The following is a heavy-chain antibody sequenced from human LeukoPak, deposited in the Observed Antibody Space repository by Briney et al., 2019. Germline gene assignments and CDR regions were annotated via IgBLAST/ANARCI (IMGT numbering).Heavy chain of an antibody. CDR1: GGSFSGYY. CDR3: ARHGNYYGSGSYYNNWFDP. CDR2: INHSGST. V-gene: IGHV4-34*01. Sequence: PSETLSLTCAVYGGSFSGYYWSWTRQPPGKGLEWIGEINHSGSTNYNPSLKSRVTISVDTSKNQFSLKLSSVTAADTAVYYCARHGNYYGSGSYYNNWFDPWGQGTLVTVSS. D-gene: IGHD3-10*01. J-gene: IGHJ5*02.